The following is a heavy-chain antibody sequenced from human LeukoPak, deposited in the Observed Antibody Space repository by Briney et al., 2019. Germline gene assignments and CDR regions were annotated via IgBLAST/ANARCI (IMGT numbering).Heavy chain of an antibody. CDR2: ISYDGRNK. D-gene: IGHD2-2*01. CDR3: AKGPLRGTAAAIDY. J-gene: IGHJ4*02. CDR1: GFTFNNYG. V-gene: IGHV3-30*18. Sequence: GGSLRLSCAASGFTFNNYGMHWVRQAPGKGLEWVAVISYDGRNKHYPDSVKGRFTISRDISTDTLWLQMDSLRTEETTVYYCAKGPLRGTAAAIDYWGQGTLVTVSS.